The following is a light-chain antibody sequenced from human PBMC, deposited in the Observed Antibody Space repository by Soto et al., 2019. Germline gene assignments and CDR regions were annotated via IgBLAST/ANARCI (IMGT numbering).Light chain of an antibody. J-gene: IGLJ3*02. CDR1: SSDVGGYNY. V-gene: IGLV2-14*01. CDR3: RSYTSSRTLEV. CDR2: EVS. Sequence: QSVLTQPASVSGSPGQSITISCTGTSSDVGGYNYVSWYQQHPGKAPKLMIYEVSNRPSGVSNRFSGSKSGNTASLTISGLHAAEEADYSCRSYTSSRTLEVFGGGTKVTVL.